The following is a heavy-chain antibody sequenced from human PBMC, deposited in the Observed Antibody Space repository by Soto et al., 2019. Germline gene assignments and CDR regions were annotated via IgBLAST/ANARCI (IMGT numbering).Heavy chain of an antibody. V-gene: IGHV3-11*01. D-gene: IGHD6-19*01. J-gene: IGHJ4*02. CDR3: VREVFSYSSGWLIDY. Sequence: VHLVESGGGLVQPGGSLRLSCAASGFTFSDYYMSWIRQAPGKGLEWVSYISSSGSTIYYADSVKGRFTISRDNAKNSLYLQMNSLRAEDTAVYYCVREVFSYSSGWLIDYWGQGTLVTVSS. CDR2: ISSSGSTI. CDR1: GFTFSDYY.